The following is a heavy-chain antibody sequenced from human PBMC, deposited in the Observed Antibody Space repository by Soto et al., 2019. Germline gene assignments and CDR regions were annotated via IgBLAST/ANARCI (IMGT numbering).Heavy chain of an antibody. CDR3: VRADYYDSSGFYYDC. V-gene: IGHV1-46*01. Sequence: QVQLVHSGAEVKKPGASVKVSCKASGYIFTNHYIHWVRQAPGQGLEWMGIINPSGGSTNYLQKFQGRITMTRDTSTSPVYMELSSLRSEDTAVYFCVRADYYDSSGFYYDCWGQGTLVTVSS. CDR2: INPSGGST. J-gene: IGHJ4*02. D-gene: IGHD3-22*01. CDR1: GYIFTNHY.